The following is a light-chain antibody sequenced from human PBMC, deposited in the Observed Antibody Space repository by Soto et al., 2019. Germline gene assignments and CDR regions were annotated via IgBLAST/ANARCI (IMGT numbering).Light chain of an antibody. V-gene: IGKV1-5*03. Sequence: DIQMTQSPSTLSASVGDRVTITCRASQSISSWLAWYQQKPGKAPKLLIYKASSLESGVPSRVTGSGSGTEFTITISSLQPDDFASYYCQQYNSYSTFGQGTKVEIK. J-gene: IGKJ1*01. CDR3: QQYNSYST. CDR1: QSISSW. CDR2: KAS.